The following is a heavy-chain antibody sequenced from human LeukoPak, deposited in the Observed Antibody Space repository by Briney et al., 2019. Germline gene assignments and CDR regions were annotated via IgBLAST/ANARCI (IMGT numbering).Heavy chain of an antibody. D-gene: IGHD3-9*01. CDR2: ISSSGSTI. J-gene: IGHJ4*02. V-gene: IGHV3-11*01. CDR3: ARDNTLYDILTGYYDY. CDR1: GFTFSDYY. Sequence: GGSLRLSCAASGFTFSDYYMSWIREAPGKGLEWVSYISSSGSTIYYADSVKGRFTISRDNAKNSLYLQMNSLRAEDTAVYYCARDNTLYDILTGYYDYWGQGTPVTVSS.